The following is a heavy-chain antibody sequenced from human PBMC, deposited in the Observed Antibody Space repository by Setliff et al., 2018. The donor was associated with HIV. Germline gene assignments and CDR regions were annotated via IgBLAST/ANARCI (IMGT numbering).Heavy chain of an antibody. V-gene: IGHV3-74*01. CDR1: GFTFSSYW. D-gene: IGHD6-13*01. CDR2: MNTDGSTT. Sequence: LRLSCAASGFTFSSYWMHWVRQAPGKGLVWVFGMNTDGSTTTYADSVKGRFTISRDNARNTLFLQMNSLGVEDTALYYCGRDVHDAAADNWGRGTLVTVSS. CDR3: GRDVHDAAADN. J-gene: IGHJ4*02.